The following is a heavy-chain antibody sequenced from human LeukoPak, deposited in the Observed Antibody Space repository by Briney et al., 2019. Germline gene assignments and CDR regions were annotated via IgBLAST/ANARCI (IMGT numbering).Heavy chain of an antibody. J-gene: IGHJ4*02. D-gene: IGHD1-26*01. CDR1: GYSFISYW. V-gene: IGHV5-51*01. Sequence: GESLKFSCKGSGYSFISYWIGWVRQMPGKGLEWMGIIYPGDSDTRYSPSFQGQVTISADKSISTAYLQWSSLKASDTAIYYCAISQIVGASNPSIFDYWGQGTLVTVSS. CDR3: AISQIVGASNPSIFDY. CDR2: IYPGDSDT.